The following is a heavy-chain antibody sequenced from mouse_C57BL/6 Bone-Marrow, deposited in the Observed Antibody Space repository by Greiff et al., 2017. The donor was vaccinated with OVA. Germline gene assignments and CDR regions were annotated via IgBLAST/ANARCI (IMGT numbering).Heavy chain of an antibody. CDR3: AIGGWLLPYAMYY. V-gene: IGHV1-74*01. CDR2: IYPGDSDT. CDR1: GYTFTSYW. D-gene: IGHD2-3*01. J-gene: IGHJ4*01. Sequence: VQLQQPGAELVKPGASVKVSCKASGYTFTSYWMHWVKQRPGQGLEWIGRIYPGDSDTNYNQKFKGKATLTVDKSSSTAYMQLSILTSEDSAVYYGAIGGWLLPYAMYYWGRGTAVTVSS.